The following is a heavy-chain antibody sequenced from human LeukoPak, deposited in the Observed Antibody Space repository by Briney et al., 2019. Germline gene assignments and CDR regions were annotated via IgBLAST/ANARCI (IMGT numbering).Heavy chain of an antibody. CDR2: IYHSGST. J-gene: IGHJ3*02. Sequence: SGSLSLTCAVSGGSISSSNWWSWVRQPPGKGLEWMGEIYHSGSTNYNPSLKSRVTISVGKSKNQFSLKLSSVTAADTAVYYCARSGSSGLDAFDIWGQGTMVTVSS. CDR3: ARSGSSGLDAFDI. V-gene: IGHV4-4*02. CDR1: GGSISSSNW. D-gene: IGHD3-22*01.